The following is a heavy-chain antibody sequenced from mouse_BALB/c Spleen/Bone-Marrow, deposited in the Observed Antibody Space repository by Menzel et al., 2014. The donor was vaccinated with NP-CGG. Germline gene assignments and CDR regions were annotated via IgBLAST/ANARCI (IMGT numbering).Heavy chain of an antibody. CDR3: ARSKGYYSGFDY. Sequence: EVQLVESGPDLVKPSQSLSLTCTVTGYSINSGYSWHWIRQFPGNQLEWMGYIHYNGSTNYNPSLESRISITRDTSKNQFFLQLNSVTTEDTSTYCCARSKGYYSGFDYWGQGTPLTVS. CDR2: IHYNGST. CDR1: GYSINSGYS. J-gene: IGHJ2*01. V-gene: IGHV3-1*02. D-gene: IGHD1-1*01.